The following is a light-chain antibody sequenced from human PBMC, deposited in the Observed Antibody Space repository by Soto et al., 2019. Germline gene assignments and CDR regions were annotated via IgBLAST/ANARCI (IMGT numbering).Light chain of an antibody. J-gene: IGLJ1*01. CDR3: CSYAGSSTSLDV. V-gene: IGLV2-23*02. CDR1: SSDVGSYNL. CDR2: EVS. Sequence: QSVLTQPASVSGSPGQSITISCTGTSSDVGSYNLVSWYQQHPGKAPKLMIYEVSKRPSGVSNRFSGSKSGNTASLTISGLQAEDEADFYCCSYAGSSTSLDVFGTGTKLTAL.